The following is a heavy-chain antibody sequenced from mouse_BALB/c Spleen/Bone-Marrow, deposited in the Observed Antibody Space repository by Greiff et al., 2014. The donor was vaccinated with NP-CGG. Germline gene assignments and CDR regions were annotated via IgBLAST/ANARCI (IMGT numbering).Heavy chain of an antibody. Sequence: VQLQQPGPELVKPGASVKIFCKASGYTFTDYNMHWVKQSHGKSLEWIGYIYPYNGGTVYKQKFKSKATLTVDNSSSTANMDLRSLTSEDSAVYYCARGAAYGYCVGLAYWGQGTLVTVSA. CDR2: IYPYNGGT. J-gene: IGHJ3*01. CDR3: ARGAAYGYCVGLAY. D-gene: IGHD2-2*01. CDR1: GYTFTDYN. V-gene: IGHV1S29*02.